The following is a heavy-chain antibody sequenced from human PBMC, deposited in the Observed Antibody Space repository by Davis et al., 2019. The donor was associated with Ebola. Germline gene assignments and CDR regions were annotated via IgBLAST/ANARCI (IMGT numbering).Heavy chain of an antibody. Sequence: MPSETLSLTCTVSGGSVSSGAYYWSWIRQPPGKGLEWIGYIYYRGSTNYNPSLKSRVTISVDTSKNQFSLKLTSVTAADTAVYYCARGGWTLDYWGQGTLVTVSS. J-gene: IGHJ4*02. D-gene: IGHD3-10*01. CDR2: IYYRGST. V-gene: IGHV4-61*08. CDR3: ARGGWTLDY. CDR1: GGSVSSGAYY.